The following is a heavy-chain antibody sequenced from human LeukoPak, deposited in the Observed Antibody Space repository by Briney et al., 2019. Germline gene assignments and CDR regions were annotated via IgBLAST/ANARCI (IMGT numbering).Heavy chain of an antibody. D-gene: IGHD3-3*01. CDR3: ARVGVYDFHVDV. CDR1: GFTFSSYW. V-gene: IGHV3-74*01. Sequence: GGSLRLSCAASGFTFSSYWMHWVRQAAVKGLVWVSRINSDGSSTTYADSVKGRFTISRDNAKNTLYLQMNSLRAEDTAVYYCARVGVYDFHVDVWGKGTTVTVSS. CDR2: INSDGSST. J-gene: IGHJ6*04.